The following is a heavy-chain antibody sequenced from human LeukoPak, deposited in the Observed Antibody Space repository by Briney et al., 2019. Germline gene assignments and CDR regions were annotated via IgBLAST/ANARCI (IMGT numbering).Heavy chain of an antibody. D-gene: IGHD6-19*01. V-gene: IGHV3-30-3*01. J-gene: IGHJ4*02. CDR3: ARESLGGWYDY. Sequence: QSGGSLRLSCAASGFTFSRYTLHWVRQAPGKGLEWVAVASYGGNNDYYADSVKGRFTISRDNSKNTLYVQMNSLRAEDTAVYYCARESLGGWYDYWGQGILVTVSS. CDR1: GFTFSRYT. CDR2: ASYGGNND.